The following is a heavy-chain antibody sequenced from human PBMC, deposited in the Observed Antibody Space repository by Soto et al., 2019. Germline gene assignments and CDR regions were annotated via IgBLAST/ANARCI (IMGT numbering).Heavy chain of an antibody. CDR1: GGSISSGDDY. J-gene: IGHJ6*02. D-gene: IGHD3-9*01. Sequence: QVQLQESGPGLVKPSQTLSLTCTVSGGSISSGDDYWSWIRQPPGKGLEWIGYIYYSGSTYYNPSLKSRVTISVDTSKNQFSLKLSSVTAADTAVYYCARGHDILTGQVGGMDVWGQGTTVTVSS. CDR3: ARGHDILTGQVGGMDV. V-gene: IGHV4-30-4*01. CDR2: IYYSGST.